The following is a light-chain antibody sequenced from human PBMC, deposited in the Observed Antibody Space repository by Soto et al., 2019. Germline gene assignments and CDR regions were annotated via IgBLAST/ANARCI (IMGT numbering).Light chain of an antibody. CDR3: SSFAGNNNLV. CDR1: SSDVGSYNL. V-gene: IGLV2-14*02. Sequence: QSALTQPASVSGSPGQSITISCTGTSSDVGSYNLVSWYQQHPGKAPKLMIYEGSKRPSGVPDRFSGSKSGNTASLTVSGLQAEDEADYYCSSFAGNNNLVFGGGTKLTVL. J-gene: IGLJ2*01. CDR2: EGS.